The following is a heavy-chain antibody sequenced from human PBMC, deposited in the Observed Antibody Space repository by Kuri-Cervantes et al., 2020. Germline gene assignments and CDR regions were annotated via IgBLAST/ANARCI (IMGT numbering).Heavy chain of an antibody. Sequence: GESLKISCAASGFTFSSYGMHWVRQTPGRGLEWVAVMSYDGSNKYYADSVKGRFTISRDNSKNTLYLQMNSLRAEDTAVYYCAKGLLYCSSTSCYTVYYYYYGMDVWGQGTTVTVSS. D-gene: IGHD2-2*02. J-gene: IGHJ6*02. CDR3: AKGLLYCSSTSCYTVYYYYYGMDV. V-gene: IGHV3-30*18. CDR1: GFTFSSYG. CDR2: MSYDGSNK.